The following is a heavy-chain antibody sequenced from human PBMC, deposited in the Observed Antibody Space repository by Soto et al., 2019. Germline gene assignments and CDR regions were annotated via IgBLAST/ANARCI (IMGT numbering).Heavy chain of an antibody. J-gene: IGHJ5*02. CDR3: AKDPSFGGVIDWFDP. V-gene: IGHV3-74*01. CDR1: GFTFSSYW. D-gene: IGHD3-16*01. CDR2: INSDGSST. Sequence: PGGSLRLSCAASGFTFSSYWMHWVRQAPGKGLVWVSRINSDGSSTSYADSVKGRFTISRDNAKNTLYLQMNSLRAEDTAVYYCAKDPSFGGVIDWFDPWGQGTLVTVSS.